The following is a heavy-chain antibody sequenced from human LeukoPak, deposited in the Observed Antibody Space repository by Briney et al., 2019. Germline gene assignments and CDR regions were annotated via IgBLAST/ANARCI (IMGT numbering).Heavy chain of an antibody. CDR3: ARMRSSWFYYYYMDV. Sequence: PSETLSLTCTVSGGSISSSSYYWGWIRQPPGKGLEWIGSIYYSGSTYYNPSLKSRVTISVDTSKNQFPLKLSSVTAADTAVYYCARMRSSWFYYYYMDVWGKGTTVTISS. D-gene: IGHD6-13*01. V-gene: IGHV4-39*06. CDR2: IYYSGST. J-gene: IGHJ6*03. CDR1: GGSISSSSYY.